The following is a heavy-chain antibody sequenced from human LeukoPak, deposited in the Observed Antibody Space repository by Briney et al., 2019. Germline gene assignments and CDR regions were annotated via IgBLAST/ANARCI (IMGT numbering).Heavy chain of an antibody. CDR3: ARDCSYDFWSGYSGGYFDY. J-gene: IGHJ4*02. Sequence: GGSLRLSCAASGFTFSSYAKHWVRQAPGKGLEWVAVISYDGSNKYYADSVKGRFTISRDNSKNTLYLQMNSLRAEDTAVYYCARDCSYDFWSGYSGGYFDYWGQGTLVTVSS. D-gene: IGHD3-3*01. CDR2: ISYDGSNK. CDR1: GFTFSSYA. V-gene: IGHV3-30-3*01.